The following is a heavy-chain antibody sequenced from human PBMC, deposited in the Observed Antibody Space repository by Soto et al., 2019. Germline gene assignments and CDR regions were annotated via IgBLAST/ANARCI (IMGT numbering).Heavy chain of an antibody. Sequence: SSETLSLTCTVSGGSISSSSYYWGWIRQPLGKGLEWIGSIYYSGSTYYNPSLKSRVTISVDTSKNQFSLKLSAVTAADTAVYYCARVSNYSGSGSFGDWFDPWGQGTLVTVSS. CDR3: ARVSNYSGSGSFGDWFDP. CDR2: IYYSGST. J-gene: IGHJ5*02. D-gene: IGHD3-10*01. V-gene: IGHV4-39*07. CDR1: GGSISSSSYY.